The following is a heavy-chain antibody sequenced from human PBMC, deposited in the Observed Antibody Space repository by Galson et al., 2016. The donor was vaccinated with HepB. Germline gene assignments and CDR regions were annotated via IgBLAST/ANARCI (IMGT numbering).Heavy chain of an antibody. J-gene: IGHJ4*02. CDR3: AKRHEYCPPVGCSVDY. V-gene: IGHV3-30*18. D-gene: IGHD2/OR15-2a*01. CDR2: DSMDGRRK. Sequence: SLRLSCEASGFTFSGYGMHWVRQAPGKGLEWVAADSMDGRRKFYADSVKGRFTISRDNSNNILFLQMSSLRVDDTAVYFCAKRHEYCPPVGCSVDYWGQGTLVSVSS. CDR1: GFTFSGYG.